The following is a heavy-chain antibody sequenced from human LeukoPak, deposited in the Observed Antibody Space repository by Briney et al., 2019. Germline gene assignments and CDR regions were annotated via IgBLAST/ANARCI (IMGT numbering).Heavy chain of an antibody. J-gene: IGHJ4*02. D-gene: IGHD2-2*03. CDR3: ARLDPSDFDY. Sequence: SETLSLTCTVSGGSIRSSSYYWGWIRQPPGKGLEWIGSIYYSGSTYYNPSLKSRVTISVDTSKNQFSLKLSSATAADTAVYYCARLDPSDFDYWGQGTLVTVSS. CDR1: GGSIRSSSYY. V-gene: IGHV4-39*01. CDR2: IYYSGST.